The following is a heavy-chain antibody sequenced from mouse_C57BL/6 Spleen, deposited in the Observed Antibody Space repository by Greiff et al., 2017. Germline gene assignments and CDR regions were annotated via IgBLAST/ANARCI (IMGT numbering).Heavy chain of an antibody. CDR2: IDPENGDT. V-gene: IGHV14-4*01. Sequence: EVQLQQSGAELVRPGASVKLSCTASGFNIKDDYMHWVKQRPEQGLEWIGWIDPENGDTEYASKFQGKATITAETSSNTAYLQLSSLTSEDTAVYYCMGSYYGYDDGYYAMDYWGQGTSVTVSS. J-gene: IGHJ4*01. D-gene: IGHD2-2*01. CDR1: GFNIKDDY. CDR3: MGSYYGYDDGYYAMDY.